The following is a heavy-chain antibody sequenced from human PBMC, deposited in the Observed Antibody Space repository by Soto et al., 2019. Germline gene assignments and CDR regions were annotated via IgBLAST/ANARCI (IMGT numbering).Heavy chain of an antibody. CDR1: GGSISSYY. J-gene: IGHJ5*02. Sequence: SETLSLTCTVSGGSISSYYWSWIRQPPGKGLEWIGYIYYSGSTNYNPSLKSRVTISVDTSKNQFSLKLSSVTAADTAVYYCAIQTTPDVDRFDPWGQGTLVTVSS. CDR2: IYYSGST. CDR3: AIQTTPDVDRFDP. V-gene: IGHV4-59*01.